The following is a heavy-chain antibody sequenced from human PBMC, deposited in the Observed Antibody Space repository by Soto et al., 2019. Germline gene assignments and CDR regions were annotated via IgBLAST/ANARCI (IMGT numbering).Heavy chain of an antibody. CDR1: GGTFRTNT. V-gene: IGHV1-69*18. Sequence: QVQLVQSGAEVKKPGSSVKVSCKASGGTFRTNTMTWARQAPGQGLEWMGRIIPILSTPNYAQKFQGRVAITADESTSTVYMQLSSLRSEDTAVYYCVSQYQWGQGTLVSVSS. CDR2: IIPILSTP. CDR3: VSQYQ. J-gene: IGHJ4*02. D-gene: IGHD2-15*01.